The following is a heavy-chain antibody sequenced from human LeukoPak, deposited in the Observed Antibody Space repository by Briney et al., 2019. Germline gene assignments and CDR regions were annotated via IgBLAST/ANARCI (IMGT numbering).Heavy chain of an antibody. D-gene: IGHD4-17*01. V-gene: IGHV1-69*13. CDR2: IIPIFGTA. CDR1: GGTFSRYA. Sequence: SVKVSCKASGGTFSRYAISWVRQAPGQGLEWMGGIIPIFGTANYAQKFQGRVTITADESTSTAHMELSSLRSEDTAVYYCARDYGDYPFDYWGQGTLVTVSS. J-gene: IGHJ4*02. CDR3: ARDYGDYPFDY.